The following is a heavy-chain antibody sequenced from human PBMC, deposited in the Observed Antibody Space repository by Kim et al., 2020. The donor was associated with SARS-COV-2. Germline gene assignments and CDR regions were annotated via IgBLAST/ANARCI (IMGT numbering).Heavy chain of an antibody. CDR2: TYYRSKWYN. J-gene: IGHJ6*02. CDR3: ARDLFIVVVPAARPFYGMDV. V-gene: IGHV6-1*01. Sequence: SQTLSLTCAISGDSVSSNSAAWNWIRQSPSRGLEWLGRTYYRSKWYNDYAVSVKSRITINPDTSKNQFSLQLNSVTPEDTAVYYCARDLFIVVVPAARPFYGMDVWGQGTPVTVSS. CDR1: GDSVSSNSAA. D-gene: IGHD2-2*01.